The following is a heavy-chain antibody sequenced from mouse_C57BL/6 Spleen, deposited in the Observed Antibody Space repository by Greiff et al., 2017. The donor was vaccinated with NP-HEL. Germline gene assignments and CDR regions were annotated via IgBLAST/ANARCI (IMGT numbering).Heavy chain of an antibody. D-gene: IGHD2-4*01. CDR2: IYPGDGDT. CDR3: ARWGYYDVDY. CDR1: GYAFSSSW. V-gene: IGHV1-82*01. Sequence: VKLMESGPELVKPGASVKISCKASGYAFSSSWMNWVKQRPGKGLEWIGRIYPGDGDTNYNGKFKGKATLTADKSSSTAYMQLSSLTSEDSAVYFCARWGYYDVDYWGQGTTLTVSS. J-gene: IGHJ2*01.